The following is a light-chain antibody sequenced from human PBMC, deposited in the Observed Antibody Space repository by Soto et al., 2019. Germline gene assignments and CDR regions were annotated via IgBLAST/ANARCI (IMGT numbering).Light chain of an antibody. J-gene: IGKJ1*01. V-gene: IGKV1-39*01. CDR2: AAS. CDR3: QQTYSTPRGA. Sequence: DIQMTQSPSSLSASVGDRVTITCRARESISNNLNWYQQKPGKAPKLLIYAASTLQSEVPSRFSGGGSGTDFPLTIGSLQPEDFTTYYCQQTYSTPRGAFGQGTKVEIK. CDR1: ESISNN.